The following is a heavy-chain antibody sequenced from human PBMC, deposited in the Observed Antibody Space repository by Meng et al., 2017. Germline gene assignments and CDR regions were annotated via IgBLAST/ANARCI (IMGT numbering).Heavy chain of an antibody. CDR1: GFTFSSYA. CDR3: ARDTDYGMDV. D-gene: IGHD4-11*01. V-gene: IGHV3-23*01. CDR2: ISGSGGST. Sequence: GESLKISCAASGFTFSSYAMSWVRQAPGKGLEWVSAISGSGGSTYYADSVKGRFTISRDNAKNSLYLQMNSLRAEDTAVYYCARDTDYGMDVWGQGTTVTVSS. J-gene: IGHJ6*02.